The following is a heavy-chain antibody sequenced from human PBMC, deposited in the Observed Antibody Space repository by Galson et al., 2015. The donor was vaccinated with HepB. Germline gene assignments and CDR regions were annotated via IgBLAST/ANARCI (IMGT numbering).Heavy chain of an antibody. D-gene: IGHD3-22*01. CDR1: RYRLTGYY. Sequence: FRYRLTGYYLHWVRQAPGQGLEWMGWINPNSGGTNYAQKFQGRVTMTRDTSINTAYMELSRLTSDDTAVYYCARASSTSIIIVISDFDYWGQGTLVTVSS. CDR2: INPNSGGT. J-gene: IGHJ4*02. CDR3: ARASSTSIIIVISDFDY. V-gene: IGHV1-2*02.